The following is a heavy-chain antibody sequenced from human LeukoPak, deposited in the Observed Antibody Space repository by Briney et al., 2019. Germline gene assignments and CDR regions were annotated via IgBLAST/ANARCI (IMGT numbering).Heavy chain of an antibody. CDR1: GYTFTSYG. D-gene: IGHD4-17*01. CDR3: ARDESATTVTTWDY. J-gene: IGHJ4*02. CDR2: ISAYNGNT. Sequence: ASVKVSCKASGYTFTSYGISWVRQAPGQGLEWMGWISAYNGNTNYAQKLQGRVTMTTDTSTSTAYMELRSLRSDDTAVYYCARDESATTVTTWDYWGKGTLVTVSS. V-gene: IGHV1-18*01.